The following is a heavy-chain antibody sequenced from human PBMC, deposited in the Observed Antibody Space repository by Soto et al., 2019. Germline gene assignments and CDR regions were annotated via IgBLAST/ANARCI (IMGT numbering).Heavy chain of an antibody. CDR3: ARAESDVSCGYGGCSNG. V-gene: IGHV3-21*06. D-gene: IGHD2-15*01. CDR1: GFTFSVHG. CDR2: ISSNSSLI. Sequence: PEGCLRPSCDASGFTFSVHGLGWVRQAPGKGLEWIAWISSNSSLIFYADSVKGRFIISRDNNKNAVSLQMNSLSADDTALYFCARAESDVSCGYGGCSNGRGQGDLVTVSS. J-gene: IGHJ4*02.